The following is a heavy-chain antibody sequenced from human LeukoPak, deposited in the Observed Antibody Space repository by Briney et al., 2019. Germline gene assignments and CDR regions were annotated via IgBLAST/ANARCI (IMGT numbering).Heavy chain of an antibody. D-gene: IGHD6-13*01. V-gene: IGHV7-4-1*02. Sequence: ASVKVSCKASGYSFTNYAMNWVRQAPGQGLEWMGWIHPSTGNPTYAQGFTGRFVFSLDTSVSTAYLQISSLKAEDTAVYYCATDEAAAGHDAFDIWGQGTMVTVSS. J-gene: IGHJ3*02. CDR1: GYSFTNYA. CDR2: IHPSTGNP. CDR3: ATDEAAAGHDAFDI.